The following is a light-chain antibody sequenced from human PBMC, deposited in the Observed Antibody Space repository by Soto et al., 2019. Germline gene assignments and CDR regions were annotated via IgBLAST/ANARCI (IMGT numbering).Light chain of an antibody. CDR2: DVG. CDR3: ASYTNRSTYV. V-gene: IGLV2-14*01. J-gene: IGLJ1*01. Sequence: QSVLTQPASVSGSPGQSIAISCTGTSSDVGGYSYVSWYQQQPGKAPKLVISDVGNRPSGVSDRFSGSKSGNTASLTISGLQTEDEADYYCASYTNRSTYVFGTGTKVTVL. CDR1: SSDVGGYSY.